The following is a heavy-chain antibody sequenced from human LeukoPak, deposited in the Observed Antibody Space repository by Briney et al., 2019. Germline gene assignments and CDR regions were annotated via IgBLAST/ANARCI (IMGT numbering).Heavy chain of an antibody. V-gene: IGHV3-43*01. CDR3: APSSGH. D-gene: IGHD3-10*01. Sequence: GGSLRLSCAASGFTFDDYTMHWVRQAPGKGLEWVSLISWDGGSTYYADSVKGRFTISRDNSKNSLYLQMNSLRTEDTALYYCAPSSGHWGQGTLVTVSS. J-gene: IGHJ4*02. CDR1: GFTFDDYT. CDR2: ISWDGGST.